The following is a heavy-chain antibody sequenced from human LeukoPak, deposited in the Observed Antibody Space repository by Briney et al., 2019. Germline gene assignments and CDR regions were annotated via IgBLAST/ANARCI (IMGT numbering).Heavy chain of an antibody. CDR2: INHSGST. V-gene: IGHV4-34*01. CDR3: ARRPIPNYYGSGSYYNNHDYYYYYYMDV. D-gene: IGHD3-10*01. Sequence: SSETLSLTCAVYGGSFSGYYWSWIRQPPGKGLEWIGEINHSGSTNYNPSLKSRVTISVDTSKNQFSLKLSSVTAADTAVYYCARRPIPNYYGSGSYYNNHDYYYYYYMDVWGKGTTVTISS. J-gene: IGHJ6*03. CDR1: GGSFSGYY.